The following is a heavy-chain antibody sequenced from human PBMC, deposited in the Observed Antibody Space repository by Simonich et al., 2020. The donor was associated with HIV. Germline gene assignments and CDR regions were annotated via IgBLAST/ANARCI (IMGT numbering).Heavy chain of an antibody. D-gene: IGHD2-2*01. CDR3: ARGFYQRLYYFDY. V-gene: IGHV4-34*01. Sequence: QVQLQQWGAGLLKPSETLSLTCAVYGGSFSGYYWIWILQPPGKGLEWIGEINHSGSTNYNPALKSRVTISVDTAKNQFSLKLSSVTAADTAVYYCARGFYQRLYYFDYWGQGTLVTVSS. J-gene: IGHJ4*02. CDR2: INHSGST. CDR1: GGSFSGYY.